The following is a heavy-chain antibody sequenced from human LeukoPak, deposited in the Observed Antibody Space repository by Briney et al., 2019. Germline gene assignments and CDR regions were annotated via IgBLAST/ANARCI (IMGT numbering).Heavy chain of an antibody. D-gene: IGHD2-2*01. V-gene: IGHV3-30*18. CDR1: GFTFSSYG. Sequence: GRSLRLSCAASGFTFSSYGMHWVRQAPGKGLDWVAVISYDGSNKYYADSVKGRFTISRDNSKNTLYLQMNSLRAEDTAVYYCAKDFSCSSTSCYQYRWFDPWGQGTLVTVSS. CDR2: ISYDGSNK. J-gene: IGHJ5*02. CDR3: AKDFSCSSTSCYQYRWFDP.